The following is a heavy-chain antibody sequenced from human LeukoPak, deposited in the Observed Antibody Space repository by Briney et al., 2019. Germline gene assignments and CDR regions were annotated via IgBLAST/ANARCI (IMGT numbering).Heavy chain of an antibody. Sequence: SETLSLTCAVYGGSFSGYYWSWIRQPPGKGLEWIGEINHSGSTNYNPSLKSRVTISVDTSKNQFSPKLSSVTAADTAVYYCARGAGIHYYGSGSYYPAGYFQHWGQGTLVTVSS. J-gene: IGHJ1*01. V-gene: IGHV4-34*01. CDR2: INHSGST. CDR1: GGSFSGYY. CDR3: ARGAGIHYYGSGSYYPAGYFQH. D-gene: IGHD3-10*01.